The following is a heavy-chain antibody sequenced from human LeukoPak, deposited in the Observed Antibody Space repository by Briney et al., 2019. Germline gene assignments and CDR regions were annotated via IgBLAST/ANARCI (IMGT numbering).Heavy chain of an antibody. CDR3: AREGSPSY. J-gene: IGHJ4*02. CDR2: IFYSGRT. D-gene: IGHD3-10*01. V-gene: IGHV4-59*01. CDR1: GVSISPYY. Sequence: SETLSLTCTVSGVSISPYYWSWIRQPPGKGLEWIGYIFYSGRTNYNPSLESRVTISVDTSKNQFSLILSSVTAADTAVYYCAREGSPSYWGQGTLVTVSS.